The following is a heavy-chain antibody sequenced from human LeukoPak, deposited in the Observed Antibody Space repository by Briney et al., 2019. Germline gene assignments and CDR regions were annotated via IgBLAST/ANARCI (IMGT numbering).Heavy chain of an antibody. Sequence: SETLSLTCTVSGGSISSSSYYWGWIRQPPGKGLEWIGSIYYSGSTYYNPSLKSRVTISVDTSENQFSLKLSSVTAADTAVYYCAARIYEAFDIWGQGTMVTVSS. CDR3: AARIYEAFDI. CDR2: IYYSGST. V-gene: IGHV4-39*01. J-gene: IGHJ3*02. D-gene: IGHD5/OR15-5a*01. CDR1: GGSISSSSYY.